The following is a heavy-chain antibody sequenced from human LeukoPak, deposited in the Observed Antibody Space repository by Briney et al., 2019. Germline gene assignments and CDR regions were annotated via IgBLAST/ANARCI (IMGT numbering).Heavy chain of an antibody. CDR3: AKGNQRAYDAFDI. Sequence: GGSLRLSCAASGFIFSNYAMSWVRQAPGKGLEWLSTISGGGGDTDYADSVKGGFTISRDNSKNTLHLQMNSLRAEDTAVYYCAKGNQRAYDAFDIWGQGTMVTVSS. V-gene: IGHV3-23*01. CDR1: GFIFSNYA. D-gene: IGHD1-14*01. CDR2: ISGGGGDT. J-gene: IGHJ3*02.